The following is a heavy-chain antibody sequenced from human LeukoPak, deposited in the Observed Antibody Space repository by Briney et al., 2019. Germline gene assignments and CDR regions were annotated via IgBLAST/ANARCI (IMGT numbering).Heavy chain of an antibody. J-gene: IGHJ4*02. CDR1: GGSISSSNW. Sequence: SETLSLTCAVSGGSISSSNWWSWVRQPPGKGLEWIGEIYHSGSTNYNPSLKSRVTISVDTSKNQFSLKLSSVTAADTAVYYCARLSGWRGSSWYYFDYWGREPWSPSPQ. CDR2: IYHSGST. V-gene: IGHV4-4*02. CDR3: ARLSGWRGSSWYYFDY. D-gene: IGHD6-13*01.